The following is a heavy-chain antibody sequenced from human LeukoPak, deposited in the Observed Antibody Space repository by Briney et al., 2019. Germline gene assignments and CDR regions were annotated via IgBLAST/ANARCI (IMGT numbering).Heavy chain of an antibody. J-gene: IGHJ4*02. Sequence: ASVKVSCKASGYTFTSYGISWVRQAPGQGLEWMGWISAYNGNTNYAQKLQGRVTITADESTSTAYMELSSLRSEDTAVYYCARGSGWGNSEVDFDYWGQGTLVTVSS. CDR1: GYTFTSYG. V-gene: IGHV1-18*01. CDR3: ARGSGWGNSEVDFDY. CDR2: ISAYNGNT. D-gene: IGHD4-23*01.